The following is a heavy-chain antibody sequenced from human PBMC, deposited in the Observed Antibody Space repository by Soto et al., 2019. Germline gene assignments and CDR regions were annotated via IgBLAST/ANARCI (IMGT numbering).Heavy chain of an antibody. CDR3: ARARKWLRCEDDDYGMDV. Sequence: PSETLSLTCSVSGGSISSYYWSWILQPPGKGLEWIEYIYYSGSTNYNPSLKSRVTISVDTSKNQFSLKLSSVTAADTAVYYCARARKWLRCEDDDYGMDVWGQGTTVTVSS. CDR1: GGSISSYY. CDR2: IYYSGST. V-gene: IGHV4-59*01. J-gene: IGHJ6*02. D-gene: IGHD5-12*01.